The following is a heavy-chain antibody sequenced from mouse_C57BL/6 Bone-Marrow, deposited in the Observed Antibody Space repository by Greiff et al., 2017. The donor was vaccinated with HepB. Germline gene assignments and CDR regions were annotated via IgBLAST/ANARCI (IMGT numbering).Heavy chain of an antibody. CDR2: ISSGSSTI. V-gene: IGHV5-17*01. CDR1: GFTFSDYG. D-gene: IGHD4-1*01. Sequence: VQLQQSGGGLVKPGGSLKLSCAASGFTFSDYGMHWVRQAPEKGLEWVAYISSGSSTIYYADTVKGRFTISRDNAKNTLFLQMTSLRSEDTAMYYCARPNWDLYFDYWGQGTTLTVSS. J-gene: IGHJ2*01. CDR3: ARPNWDLYFDY.